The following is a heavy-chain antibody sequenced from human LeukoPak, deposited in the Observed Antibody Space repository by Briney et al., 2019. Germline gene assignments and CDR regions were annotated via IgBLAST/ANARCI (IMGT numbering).Heavy chain of an antibody. CDR2: FDPEDGET. J-gene: IGHJ4*02. CDR3: ATDPYRGGLMSLDY. V-gene: IGHV1-24*01. D-gene: IGHD1-14*01. CDR1: GYTLTELS. Sequence: GASVKVSCKVSGYTLTELSMHWVRQAPGKGLEWMGGFDPEDGETIYAQKFQGRVTMTEDTSTDTAYMELSSLRSEDTAVYYCATDPYRGGLMSLDYWGQGTLVTVSS.